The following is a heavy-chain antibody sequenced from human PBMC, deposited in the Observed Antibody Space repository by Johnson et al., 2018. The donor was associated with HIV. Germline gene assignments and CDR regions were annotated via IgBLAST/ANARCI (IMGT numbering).Heavy chain of an antibody. D-gene: IGHD5-18*01. CDR2: ISYDGSAK. J-gene: IGHJ3*02. Sequence: QVQLVESGGGVVRPGRSLRLSCAASGFTFSSYAMHWVRQAPGKGLEWVAVISYDGSAKYYVDSVKGRFTISRDNSKNTLYLQMNSLRAEDTAVYYCAKDTRQDTAMGAFDIWGQGTMVTVSS. CDR3: AKDTRQDTAMGAFDI. CDR1: GFTFSSYA. V-gene: IGHV3-30*04.